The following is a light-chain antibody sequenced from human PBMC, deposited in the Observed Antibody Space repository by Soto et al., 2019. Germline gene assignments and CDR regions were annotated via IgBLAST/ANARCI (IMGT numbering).Light chain of an antibody. Sequence: QSVLTQPASVSGSPGQSITLPCTGSSSDVGGYNYVSWHQQHPGKAPKLMISDVSHRPSGVSSRFSGSKSGNTAFLIISGLQADDEADYYCSSFTRSTPTYVFGTGTKLTVL. CDR1: SSDVGGYNY. V-gene: IGLV2-14*01. CDR3: SSFTRSTPTYV. CDR2: DVS. J-gene: IGLJ1*01.